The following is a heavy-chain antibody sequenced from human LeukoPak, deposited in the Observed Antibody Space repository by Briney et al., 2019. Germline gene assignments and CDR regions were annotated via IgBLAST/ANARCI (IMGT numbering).Heavy chain of an antibody. CDR3: ARLYYYVSGTYSRYFDY. D-gene: IGHD3-10*01. V-gene: IGHV3-53*01. CDR2: IYSGGTT. J-gene: IGHJ4*02. CDR1: GFTVSSNY. Sequence: PGGSLRLSCAASGFTVSSNYMTWVRQPPGKGLEWSPIIYSGGTTYYADSVKGRFTISRDNSKNTLYLQMNSLRAEDTAVYYCARLYYYVSGTYSRYFDYWGQGTLVTVSS.